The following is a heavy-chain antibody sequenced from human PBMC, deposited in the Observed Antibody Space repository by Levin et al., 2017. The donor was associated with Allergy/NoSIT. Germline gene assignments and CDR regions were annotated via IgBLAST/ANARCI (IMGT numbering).Heavy chain of an antibody. CDR3: AKTYSSTWAFGD. D-gene: IGHD6-13*01. CDR2: IIPLFGTT. Sequence: ASVKVSCKASGGTFSAYAVGWVRQAPGQGLEWMGGIIPLFGTTNYPQSFQDRVTITADESTTTAYLELNSLTSDDTAIYYCAKTYSSTWAFGDWGQGTLVTVSS. V-gene: IGHV1-69*13. J-gene: IGHJ4*02. CDR1: GGTFSAYA.